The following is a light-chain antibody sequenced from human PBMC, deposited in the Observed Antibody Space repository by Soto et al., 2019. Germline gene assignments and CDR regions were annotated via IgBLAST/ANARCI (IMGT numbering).Light chain of an antibody. V-gene: IGLV6-57*04. Sequence: NFMLTQPHSVSESPGKTVTISCTRSSGSIASNYVQWYQQRPGSAPTTVIYEDNHRLSAVPDRFSGSIDSSSNSASLTISGLKTEDEADYYCQSYDSSNVVFGGGTKLTVL. CDR3: QSYDSSNVV. J-gene: IGLJ2*01. CDR1: SGSIASNY. CDR2: EDN.